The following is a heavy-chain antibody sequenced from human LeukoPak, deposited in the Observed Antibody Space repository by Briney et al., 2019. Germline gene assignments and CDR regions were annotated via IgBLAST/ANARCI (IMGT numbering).Heavy chain of an antibody. V-gene: IGHV1-69*05. J-gene: IGHJ4*02. D-gene: IGHD4-23*01. CDR3: ARVGDYGGNSGFDY. CDR1: GGTSSSYA. Sequence: SVKVSCKASGGTSSSYAISWVRQAPGQGLEWMGRIIPIFGTANYAQKFQGRVTITTDESTSTAYMELSSLRSEDTAVYYCARVGDYGGNSGFDYWGQGTPVTVSS. CDR2: IIPIFGTA.